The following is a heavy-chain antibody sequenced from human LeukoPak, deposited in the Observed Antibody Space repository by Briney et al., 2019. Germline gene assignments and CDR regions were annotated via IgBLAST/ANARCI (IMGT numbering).Heavy chain of an antibody. CDR3: ARGTALQDY. D-gene: IGHD2-2*02. CDR2: ISGSGGST. J-gene: IGHJ4*02. V-gene: IGHV3-23*01. Sequence: GGSLRLPCAASGFTFSSYAMSWVRQAPGKGLEWVSAISGSGGSTYYADSVKGRFTISRDNAQNTLYLQMNSLRAEDTAVYYCARGTALQDYWGQGTLVTVSS. CDR1: GFTFSSYA.